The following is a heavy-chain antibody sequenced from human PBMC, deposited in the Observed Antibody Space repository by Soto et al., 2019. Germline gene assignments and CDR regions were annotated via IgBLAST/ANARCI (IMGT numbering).Heavy chain of an antibody. D-gene: IGHD1-1*01. Sequence: SGPTLVQPTQTLTLTCTFSGFSLSTSGVGVGWIRQPPGKALEWLALIYWDDDKRYSPSLKSRLTITKDTSKNPVVLTMTNMDPVDTATYYCANRKVKTTRDAFDIWGQGTMVTVSS. CDR1: GFSLSTSGVG. V-gene: IGHV2-5*02. CDR3: ANRKVKTTRDAFDI. J-gene: IGHJ3*02. CDR2: IYWDDDK.